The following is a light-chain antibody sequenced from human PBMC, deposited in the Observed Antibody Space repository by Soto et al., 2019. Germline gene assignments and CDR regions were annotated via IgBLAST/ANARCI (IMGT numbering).Light chain of an antibody. Sequence: DIQMTQSPSSVSASVGDRVTITCRASQGISSWLAWYQQKPGKAPKLLIYAASSLQSGVPSRLSCSAAWTDFTLTSSRLQSEDFATYYCQQANSFPHTFGQGTKLEIK. V-gene: IGKV1-12*01. CDR1: QGISSW. CDR3: QQANSFPHT. CDR2: AAS. J-gene: IGKJ2*01.